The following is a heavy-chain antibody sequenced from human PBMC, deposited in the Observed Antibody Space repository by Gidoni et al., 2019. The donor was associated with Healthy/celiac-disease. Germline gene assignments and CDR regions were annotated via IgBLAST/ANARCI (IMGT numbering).Heavy chain of an antibody. Sequence: QVQLQQWGAGLLKPSETLSLTCAVYGGSFSGYYWSWIRQPPGKGLEWIGEINHSGSTNYNPALKSRVTISVDTSKNQFSLKLSSVTAADTAVYYCARGGMGYYYGSGSRLRAFDIWGQGTMVTVSS. CDR1: GGSFSGYY. D-gene: IGHD3-10*01. CDR3: ARGGMGYYYGSGSRLRAFDI. V-gene: IGHV4-34*01. J-gene: IGHJ3*02. CDR2: INHSGST.